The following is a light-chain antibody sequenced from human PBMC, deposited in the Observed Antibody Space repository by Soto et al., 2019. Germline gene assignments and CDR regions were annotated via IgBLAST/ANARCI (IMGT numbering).Light chain of an antibody. CDR2: AAS. CDR1: QSVSSRS. J-gene: IGKJ1*01. V-gene: IGKV3-20*01. Sequence: IVLTQSPGTLSLSPGERATLSCRASQSVSSRSLAWYQQKPGQAPRLLIYAASRRATGIPDRFSGGGSGTDFTVTISRLESEDFEVYYCQQYSSSRWTFGQGTKVDIK. CDR3: QQYSSSRWT.